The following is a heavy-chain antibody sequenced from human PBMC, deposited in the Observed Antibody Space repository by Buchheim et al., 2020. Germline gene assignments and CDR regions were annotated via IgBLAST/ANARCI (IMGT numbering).Heavy chain of an antibody. Sequence: QLQLQESGPGLVKPSETLSLTCTVSGGSISSSSYYWGWIRQPPGKGLEWIGSIYYSGSTYYNPSLKSRVTISVDTSKHQFSLKLSSVTAADTAVYYCASYGAYYYDSSGYYDYWGQGTL. V-gene: IGHV4-39*07. D-gene: IGHD3-22*01. CDR3: ASYGAYYYDSSGYYDY. CDR1: GGSISSSSYY. J-gene: IGHJ4*02. CDR2: IYYSGST.